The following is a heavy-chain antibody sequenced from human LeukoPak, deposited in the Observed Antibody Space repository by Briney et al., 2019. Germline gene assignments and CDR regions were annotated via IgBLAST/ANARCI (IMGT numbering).Heavy chain of an antibody. CDR2: IRYRGCNT. J-gene: IGHJ6*03. CDR3: ARDYGSGSQRSYYYYYMDV. CDR1: GLPFSTYA. D-gene: IGHD3-10*01. Sequence: GRSLRLFCAASGLPFSTYAMRWARVAPGRGWEEGSTIRYRGCNTYYADSVRGRFTISRDNSKNPRYLQMNSLRAEDTAVYYCARDYGSGSQRSYYYYYMDVWGKGTTVTVSS. V-gene: IGHV3-23*01.